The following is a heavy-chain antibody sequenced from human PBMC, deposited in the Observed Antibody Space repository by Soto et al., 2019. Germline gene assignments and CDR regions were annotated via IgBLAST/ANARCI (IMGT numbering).Heavy chain of an antibody. V-gene: IGHV1-69*01. CDR1: GGLFSSYP. D-gene: IGHD3-22*01. CDR2: IIPVFQTA. J-gene: IGHJ4*02. Sequence: QEHLVQSGAEVKKPGSSVKVSCKASGGLFSSYPISWVRQVPGQGLEWMGGIIPVFQTAYYTQRFQCRVTITADESTNTAYIELISLRSEDTAIYYCARGGSGYTWFNEFWGQGTLVTVSS. CDR3: ARGGSGYTWFNEF.